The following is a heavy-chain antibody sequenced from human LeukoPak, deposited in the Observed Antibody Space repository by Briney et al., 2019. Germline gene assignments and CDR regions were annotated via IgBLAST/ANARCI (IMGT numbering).Heavy chain of an antibody. Sequence: ASVKVSCMVSGDTLTALSMHWVRQAPGKGLEWMGGFHPEDGETIYAQKFQGRVTMTEDTSTDTAYMELSSLRSDDTAVYYCARDHSLSPSPVWFDPWGQGTLVTVSS. CDR2: FHPEDGET. CDR1: GDTLTALS. D-gene: IGHD2/OR15-2a*01. CDR3: ARDHSLSPSPVWFDP. J-gene: IGHJ5*02. V-gene: IGHV1-24*01.